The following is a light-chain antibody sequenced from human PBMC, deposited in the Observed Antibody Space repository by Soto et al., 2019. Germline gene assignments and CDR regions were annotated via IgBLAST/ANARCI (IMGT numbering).Light chain of an antibody. CDR2: GAS. CDR3: QQYGSSPYT. J-gene: IGKJ2*01. CDR1: QSVSNSY. Sequence: EILLTQSPGTLSLSPGERATLSCRASQSVSNSYLAWYQQKPGQAPRLLIYGASGRATGIPDRFSGSGSGTDFTLTISSLEPEDFAVYYCQQYGSSPYTFGQGTKLEI. V-gene: IGKV3-20*01.